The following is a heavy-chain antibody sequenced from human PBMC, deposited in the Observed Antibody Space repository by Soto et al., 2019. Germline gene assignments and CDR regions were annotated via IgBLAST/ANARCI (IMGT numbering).Heavy chain of an antibody. CDR2: ISYDGSNK. CDR3: ARFQASSGWYYFDY. D-gene: IGHD6-19*01. J-gene: IGHJ4*02. V-gene: IGHV3-30-3*01. CDR1: GFTFSSYA. Sequence: QVQLVESGGGVVQPGRFLRLSCAASGFTFSSYAMHWVRQAPGKGLEWVAVISYDGSNKYYADSVKGRFTISRDNSKNTLYLQMNSLRAEDTAVYYCARFQASSGWYYFDYWGQGTLVTVSS.